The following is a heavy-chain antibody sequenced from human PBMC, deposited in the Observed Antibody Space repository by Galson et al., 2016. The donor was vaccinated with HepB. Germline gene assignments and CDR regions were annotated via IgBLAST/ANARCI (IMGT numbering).Heavy chain of an antibody. D-gene: IGHD2-15*01. Sequence: LSLTCAVYGGSFSGDDWSWIRQPPGKGLEWIGEINHSGSTNYNPSLKSRATILVDTSKNQFFLKLSSVAAADTAVYYCARDANLNWGGGSWWDWGQGTLVTVSS. CDR1: GGSFSGDD. J-gene: IGHJ4*02. CDR3: ARDANLNWGGGSWWD. V-gene: IGHV4-34*01. CDR2: INHSGST.